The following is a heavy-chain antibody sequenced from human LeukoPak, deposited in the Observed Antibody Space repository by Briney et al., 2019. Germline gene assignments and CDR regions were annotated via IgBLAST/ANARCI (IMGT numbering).Heavy chain of an antibody. D-gene: IGHD5-12*01. J-gene: IGHJ6*02. CDR1: GGTFSSYA. V-gene: IGHV1-69*04. CDR2: IIPILGIA. Sequence: ASVTVSCTASGGTFSSYAISWVRQAPGQGLEWMGRIIPILGIANYAQKFQGRVTITADKSTSTAYMELSSLRSEDTAVYYCARVLVATVRGGVLDYYYYGMDVWGQGTTVTVSS. CDR3: ARVLVATVRGGVLDYYYYGMDV.